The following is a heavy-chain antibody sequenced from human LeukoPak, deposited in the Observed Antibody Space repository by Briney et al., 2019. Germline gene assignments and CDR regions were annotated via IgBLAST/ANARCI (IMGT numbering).Heavy chain of an antibody. CDR1: GFTFSSYA. D-gene: IGHD1-26*01. V-gene: IGHV3-23*01. J-gene: IGHJ4*02. CDR3: ARESDSGSHGCLDY. Sequence: PGGSLRLSCAASGFTFSSYAMSWVRQAPGKGLEWVSAISGSGGSTYYADSVKGRFTISRDNSKNTLYLQMNSLRAEDTAVYYCARESDSGSHGCLDYWGQGTLVTVSS. CDR2: ISGSGGST.